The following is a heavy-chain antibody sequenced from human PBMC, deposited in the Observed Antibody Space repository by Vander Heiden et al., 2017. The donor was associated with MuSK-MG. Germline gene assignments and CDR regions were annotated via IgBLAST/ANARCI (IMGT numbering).Heavy chain of an antibody. CDR2: IYHSGST. CDR3: ARKEAVAVTGYFDL. Sequence: QVQLQESGPGLVKPSETLSLTCAVSGYSISSGYYWGWIRQPPGKGLEWIGSIYHSGSTYYNPSLKSRVTISVDTSKNQFSLKLSSVTAADTAVYYCARKEAVAVTGYFDLWGRGTLVTVSS. V-gene: IGHV4-38-2*01. J-gene: IGHJ2*01. D-gene: IGHD6-19*01. CDR1: GYSISSGYY.